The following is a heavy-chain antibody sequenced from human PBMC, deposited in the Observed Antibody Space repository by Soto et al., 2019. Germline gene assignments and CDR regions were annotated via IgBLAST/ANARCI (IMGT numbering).Heavy chain of an antibody. CDR1: GGSISSSNW. V-gene: IGHV4-4*02. Sequence: SETLSLTCAVSGGSISSSNWWSWVRQPPGKGLEWIGEIYHSGSTNYNPSLKSRVTISVDKSKNQFSLKLSSVTAADTAVYYCARVNYYGSGSYYSYYYYYGMDVWGQGTTVTVSS. D-gene: IGHD3-10*01. J-gene: IGHJ6*02. CDR3: ARVNYYGSGSYYSYYYYYGMDV. CDR2: IYHSGST.